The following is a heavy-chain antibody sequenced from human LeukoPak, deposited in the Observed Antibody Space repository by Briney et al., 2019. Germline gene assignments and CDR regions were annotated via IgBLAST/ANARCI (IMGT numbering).Heavy chain of an antibody. J-gene: IGHJ4*02. Sequence: GSSVKVSCKASGYIFTGYHMHWVRQAPGQGLEWMGWINPTSGSTNYAQKFQGRVTMTRDTSITIAYMELSRLSSDDTAVYYCATLRSTYYHYFDYWGQGTLVTVSS. CDR3: ATLRSTYYHYFDY. V-gene: IGHV1-2*02. CDR1: GYIFTGYH. D-gene: IGHD2-21*01. CDR2: INPTSGST.